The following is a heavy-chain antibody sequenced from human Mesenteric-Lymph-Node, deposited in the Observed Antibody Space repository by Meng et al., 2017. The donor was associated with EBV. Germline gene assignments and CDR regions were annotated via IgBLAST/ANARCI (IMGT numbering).Heavy chain of an antibody. J-gene: IGHJ5*01. V-gene: IGHV4-34*01. CDR2: IKHSGST. D-gene: IGHD3-10*01. CDR1: SGAFSGYF. Sequence: VQLQHRCSGLLKPSETLSLPCAVYSGAFSGYFRRLIRLSPGKGLKWIGKIKHSGSTNYNPSLKSRVSISLDTSYNQFSLKLHSVTAADTAVYYCARDYFGLVTYYNDDWIDSWGQGNLVTVSS. CDR3: ARDYFGLVTYYNDDWIDS.